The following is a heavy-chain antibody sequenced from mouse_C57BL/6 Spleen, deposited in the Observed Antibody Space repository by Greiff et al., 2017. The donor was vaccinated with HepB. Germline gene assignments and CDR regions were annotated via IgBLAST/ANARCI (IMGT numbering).Heavy chain of an antibody. CDR1: GYSFTDYN. CDR2: INPNYGST. J-gene: IGHJ3*01. CDR3: ARDGSSYPAWMAY. V-gene: IGHV1-39*01. Sequence: EVQLQQSGPELVKPGASVKISCKASGYSFTDYNMNWVKQSNGKSLEWIGVINPNYGSTTYNQKFKGKATLTVDQSSSTAYMQLNSLTSENSAVDDCARDGSSYPAWMAYWGQGTLGTVSA. D-gene: IGHD1-1*01.